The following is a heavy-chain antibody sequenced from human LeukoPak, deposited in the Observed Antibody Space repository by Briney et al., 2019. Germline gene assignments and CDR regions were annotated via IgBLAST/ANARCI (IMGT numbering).Heavy chain of an antibody. CDR3: ARGLVDTGRSRFDY. D-gene: IGHD5-12*01. CDR1: GGSISNTNW. V-gene: IGHV4-4*02. Sequence: SGTLSLTCGVSGGSISNTNWWTWVRQPPGKGLEWIGEIHQSGSTNYKPSLKSRVTISVDKTKNQFSLKMTSVTAADTAVYYCARGLVDTGRSRFDYWGQGTLVTVSS. CDR2: IHQSGST. J-gene: IGHJ4*02.